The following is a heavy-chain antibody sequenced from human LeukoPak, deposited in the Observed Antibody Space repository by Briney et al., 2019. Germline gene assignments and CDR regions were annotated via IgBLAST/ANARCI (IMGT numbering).Heavy chain of an antibody. CDR1: GFTFSSYS. J-gene: IGHJ4*02. Sequence: PGGSLRLSCAASGFTFSSYSMNWVRQAPGKGLEWVSYISSSSSTIYYADSVKGRFTISRDNAKNSLFLQMNSLRAEDTAVYYCARERGAGLSSSWVDYWGQGTLVTVSS. V-gene: IGHV3-48*04. D-gene: IGHD6-13*01. CDR3: ARERGAGLSSSWVDY. CDR2: ISSSSSTI.